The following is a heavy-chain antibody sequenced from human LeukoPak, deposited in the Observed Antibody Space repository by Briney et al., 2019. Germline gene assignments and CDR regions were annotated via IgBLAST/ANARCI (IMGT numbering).Heavy chain of an antibody. CDR3: ARDIATVVHQD. V-gene: IGHV1-18*01. Sequence: ASVKVSCKASGYTFSNYGISWVRQAPGQGLDWMGWISADNGNTNYVQKFQGRVTMATDASTSTAYMELRSLRSDDTAVYYCARDIATVVHQDWGQGTLVTVSS. J-gene: IGHJ4*02. CDR2: ISADNGNT. CDR1: GYTFSNYG. D-gene: IGHD2-2*01.